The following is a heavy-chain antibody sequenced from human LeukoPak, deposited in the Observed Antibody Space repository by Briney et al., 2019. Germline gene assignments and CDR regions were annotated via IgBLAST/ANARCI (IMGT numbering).Heavy chain of an antibody. Sequence: GGSLRLSCAASGFTVSSNYMSWVRQAPGKGLEWVSVIYSGGSTYYADSVKGRFTISRDNAKNSLYLQMDSLRAEDTAVYYCARRTRDYYDSSGYYYFDYWGQGTLVTVSS. CDR1: GFTVSSNY. D-gene: IGHD3-22*01. CDR3: ARRTRDYYDSSGYYYFDY. J-gene: IGHJ4*02. CDR2: IYSGGST. V-gene: IGHV3-66*04.